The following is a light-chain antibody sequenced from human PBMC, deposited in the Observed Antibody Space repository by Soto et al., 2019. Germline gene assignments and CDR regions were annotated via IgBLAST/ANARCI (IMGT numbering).Light chain of an antibody. CDR1: QSVSSRY. CDR2: GAS. CDR3: RQASKLPRT. Sequence: MVLTQSPGDLSLSPGERATLSCRAGQSVSSRYLGWYQRKPGQVPRLLIYGASTRAPCIPARFSGSGSGTEFTLTISGLQSGDFAVYYCRQASKLPRTFGQGTKVDIK. V-gene: IGKV3-15*01. J-gene: IGKJ1*01.